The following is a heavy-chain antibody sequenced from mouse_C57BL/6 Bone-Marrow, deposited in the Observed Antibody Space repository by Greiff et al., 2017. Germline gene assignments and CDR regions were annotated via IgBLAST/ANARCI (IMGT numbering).Heavy chain of an antibody. Sequence: VQLQQSGAELVRPGASVKLSCTASGFNIKDDYIHWVKQRPEQGLEWMGWLDPEIGDTEYASKFQGKAPITSDTSSNTAYLQLSSLTSENTAVYYCSPFDGNYFDFWGQGTPLTVAS. CDR2: LDPEIGDT. V-gene: IGHV14-4*01. D-gene: IGHD2-3*01. CDR1: GFNIKDDY. J-gene: IGHJ2*01. CDR3: SPFDGNYFDF.